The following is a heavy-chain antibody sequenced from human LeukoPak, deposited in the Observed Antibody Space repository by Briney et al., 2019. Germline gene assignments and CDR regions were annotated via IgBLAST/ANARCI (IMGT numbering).Heavy chain of an antibody. Sequence: GGSLRLSCVGTGFTFSHHGMHWVRQAPHKGREWVAAISFDGGDHYYADSVKGRFTLSRDNSKNTVFLQMNSLRAEDTAVYYCAKDYEDKAGAGLDSWGEGSLVTASS. V-gene: IGHV3-30*18. CDR3: AKDYEDKAGAGLDS. CDR1: GFTFSHHG. D-gene: IGHD5-18*01. J-gene: IGHJ4*02. CDR2: ISFDGGDH.